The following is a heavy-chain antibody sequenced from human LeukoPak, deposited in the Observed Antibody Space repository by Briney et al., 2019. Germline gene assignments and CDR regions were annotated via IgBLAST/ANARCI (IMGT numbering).Heavy chain of an antibody. CDR2: IYASGST. V-gene: IGHV4-4*07. Sequence: PSETLSLTCTVSGASISDYYWNWIQQPAGKGLEWIGRIYASGSTNYNPSLRSRVTISVDKSKNQFSLKLTSATAADTAVYYCARSYLGGTYYDWFDPWGQGTLVTVSS. CDR1: GASISDYY. CDR3: ARSYLGGTYYDWFDP. J-gene: IGHJ5*02. D-gene: IGHD1-26*01.